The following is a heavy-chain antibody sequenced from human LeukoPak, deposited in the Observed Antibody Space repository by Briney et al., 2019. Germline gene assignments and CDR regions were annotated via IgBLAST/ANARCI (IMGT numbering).Heavy chain of an antibody. CDR2: IHTSGST. D-gene: IGHD6-19*01. V-gene: IGHV4-4*07. CDR3: AGRGLSTGWTFDY. Sequence: SETLSLTCSVSGVPISSSYWSWIRQPAGKGLEWIAQIHTSGSTNFNPSLKSRVSISMDTPNNQFSLMISSVTAADTAIYYCAGRGLSTGWTFDYWGHGTLVTVSS. J-gene: IGHJ4*01. CDR1: GVPISSSY.